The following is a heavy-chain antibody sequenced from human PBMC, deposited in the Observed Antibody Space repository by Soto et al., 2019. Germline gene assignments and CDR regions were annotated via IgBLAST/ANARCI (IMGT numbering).Heavy chain of an antibody. D-gene: IGHD2-21*02. CDR3: ARGGYCGGDCYEWYFDL. CDR2: IWYDGSNK. Sequence: QVQLVESGGGVVQPGRSLRLSCAASGFTFSSYGMHWVRQAPGKGLEWVAVIWYDGSNKYYADSVKGQFTISRDNSKNTLYLQMNSLRAEDTAVYYCARGGYCGGDCYEWYFDLWGRGTLVTVSS. CDR1: GFTFSSYG. V-gene: IGHV3-33*01. J-gene: IGHJ2*01.